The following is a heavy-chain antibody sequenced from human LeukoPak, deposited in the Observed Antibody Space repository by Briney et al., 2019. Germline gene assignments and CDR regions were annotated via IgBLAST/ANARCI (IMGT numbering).Heavy chain of an antibody. V-gene: IGHV3-48*04. D-gene: IGHD6-19*01. CDR1: GFTLSIYV. Sequence: GGSLRLSCAASGFTLSIYVMIWVRQPPGEGREWGAYISRRGSTIYYADSVKSRFTISRDNAKNSLYLQMNSLRAEDTAVYYCAREVGGSSGWSRFVDYWGQGTLVTVSS. J-gene: IGHJ4*02. CDR3: AREVGGSSGWSRFVDY. CDR2: ISRRGSTI.